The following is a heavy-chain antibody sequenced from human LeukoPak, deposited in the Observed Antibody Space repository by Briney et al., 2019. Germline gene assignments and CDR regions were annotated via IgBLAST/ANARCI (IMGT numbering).Heavy chain of an antibody. V-gene: IGHV4-34*01. CDR2: INHSGST. Sequence: PSETLSLTCAVYGGSFSGYYWSWIRQPPGKGLEWIGEINHSGSTNYNPSLKSRVTISVDTSKNQFSLKLSSVTAADTAVYYCARRGPNRSGSGSYYMIPYYYYYMDVWGKGTTVTISS. CDR1: GGSFSGYY. J-gene: IGHJ6*03. CDR3: ARRGPNRSGSGSYYMIPYYYYYMDV. D-gene: IGHD3-10*01.